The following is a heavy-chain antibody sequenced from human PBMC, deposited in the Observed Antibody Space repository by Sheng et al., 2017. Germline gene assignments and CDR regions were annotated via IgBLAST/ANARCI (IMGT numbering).Heavy chain of an antibody. Sequence: EVQLVESGGCLVQPGGSLRLSCAASGFTFSNYYMNWVRQAPGKGPEWVANIKQDGSDKYYVDSMKGRITISRDNAKNSLYLQMNSLRVEDTAVYYCARGWSGSYDYWGQGTLVT. CDR2: IKQDGSDK. D-gene: IGHD6-6*01. V-gene: IGHV3-7*01. CDR1: GFTFSNYY. J-gene: IGHJ4*02. CDR3: ARGWSGSYDY.